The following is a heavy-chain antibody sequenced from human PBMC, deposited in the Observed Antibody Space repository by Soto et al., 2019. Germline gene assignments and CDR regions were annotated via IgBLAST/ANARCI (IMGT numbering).Heavy chain of an antibody. CDR2: FDPEDGET. CDR1: GYTLTELS. CDR3: ARAAHKVGATFFDY. J-gene: IGHJ4*02. V-gene: IGHV1-24*01. Sequence: ASVKVSCKVSGYTLTELSMHWVRQAPGKGLEWMGGFDPEDGETIYAQKFQGRVTMTEDTSTDTAYMELSSLRSEDTAVYYCARAAHKVGATFFDYWGQGTLVTVSS. D-gene: IGHD1-26*01.